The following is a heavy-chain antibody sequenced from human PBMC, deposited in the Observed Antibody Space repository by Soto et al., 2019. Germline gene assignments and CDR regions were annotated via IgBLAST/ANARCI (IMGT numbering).Heavy chain of an antibody. CDR1: GYSFTSYW. D-gene: IGHD2-2*01. Sequence: PGESLKISCKGSGYSFTSYWIGWVRQMPGKGLEWMGIVYPGDSDTRYSPSFQGQVTISADKSISTAYLQWSSLKASDTAMYYCARSDIVVVPAARWVNMGVWGKGTTVTVSS. CDR3: ARSDIVVVPAARWVNMGV. J-gene: IGHJ6*03. CDR2: VYPGDSDT. V-gene: IGHV5-51*03.